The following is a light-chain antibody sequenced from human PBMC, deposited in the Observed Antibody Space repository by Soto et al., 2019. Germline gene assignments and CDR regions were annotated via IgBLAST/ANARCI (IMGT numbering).Light chain of an antibody. CDR3: QQYNSWPRT. CDR2: GAS. Sequence: EIVMTQSPATLSVSPGERATLSCRASQSVSSNLAWYQQKPGQAPRLLIYGASTRATGIPARFSGSGSGTGFTLTISSLQSEEFAVYYCQQYNSWPRTFGGGTKVEIK. CDR1: QSVSSN. J-gene: IGKJ4*01. V-gene: IGKV3D-15*01.